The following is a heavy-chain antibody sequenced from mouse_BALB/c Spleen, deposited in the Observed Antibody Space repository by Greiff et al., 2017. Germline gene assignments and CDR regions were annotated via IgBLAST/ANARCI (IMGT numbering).Heavy chain of an antibody. CDR1: GYTFTDYE. CDR2: IDPETGGT. CDR3: TRGNYGSSRYTIDD. Sequence: QVQLQQSGAELVRPGASVTLSCKASGYTFTDYEMHWVKQTPVHGLEWIGAIDPETGGTAYNQKFQGKATLTADKSSSTAYMELRSLTSEDSAVYYWTRGNYGSSRYTIDDWGQGTSVTVSS. J-gene: IGHJ4*01. V-gene: IGHV1-15*01. D-gene: IGHD1-1*01.